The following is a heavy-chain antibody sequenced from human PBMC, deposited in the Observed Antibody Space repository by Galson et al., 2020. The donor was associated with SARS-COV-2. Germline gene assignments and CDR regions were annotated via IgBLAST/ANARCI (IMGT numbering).Heavy chain of an antibody. Sequence: SETLSLTCTVSGGSISNYYWSWIRQPPGKGLEWIGYIHSSGTTNYNPSLKNRVTISVDTSKNQFSLKLTSVTAADTAVYYCARQAKYQIVSHVYFDLWGRGTLVTVSS. CDR1: GGSISNYY. CDR3: ARQAKYQIVSHVYFDL. D-gene: IGHD2-2*01. V-gene: IGHV4-59*08. CDR2: IHSSGTT. J-gene: IGHJ2*01.